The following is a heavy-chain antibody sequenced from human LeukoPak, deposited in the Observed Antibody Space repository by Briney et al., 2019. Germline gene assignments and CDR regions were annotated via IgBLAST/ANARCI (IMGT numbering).Heavy chain of an antibody. D-gene: IGHD1-14*01. CDR1: GFTFSSYS. CDR3: ARDGAPTRRNKAPYYYYGMDV. J-gene: IGHJ6*02. CDR2: ISSSSSTI. V-gene: IGHV3-48*01. Sequence: GGSLRLSCAASGFTFSSYSINWVRQAPGKGLEWVSYISSSSSTIYYADSVKGRFTISRDNAKNSLYLQMNSLRAEDTAVYYCARDGAPTRRNKAPYYYYGMDVWGQGTTVTVSS.